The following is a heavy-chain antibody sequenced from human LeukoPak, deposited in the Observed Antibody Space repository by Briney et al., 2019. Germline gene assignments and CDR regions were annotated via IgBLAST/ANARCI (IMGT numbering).Heavy chain of an antibody. Sequence: SETLSLTCTVSGGSLSSYYWSWIRQPPGKGLEWIGYIYYSGSTNYNPSLKSRVTISVDTSKNQFSLKLSSVTAADTAVYYCARRRAKWLLPSGYFDYWGQGTLVTVSS. J-gene: IGHJ4*02. D-gene: IGHD3-22*01. CDR1: GGSLSSYY. CDR3: ARRRAKWLLPSGYFDY. CDR2: IYYSGST. V-gene: IGHV4-59*01.